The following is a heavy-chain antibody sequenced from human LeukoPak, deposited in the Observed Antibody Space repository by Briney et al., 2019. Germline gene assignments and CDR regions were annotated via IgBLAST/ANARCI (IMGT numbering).Heavy chain of an antibody. CDR1: GGSISSGDYY. CDR3: ASGLSGWFFNRAGYGMDV. V-gene: IGHV4-61*08. Sequence: SETLSLTCTVSGGSISSGDYYWSWIRQPPGKGLEWIGYIYYSGSTNYNPSLKSRVTISVDTSKNQFSLKLSSVTAAGTAVYYCASGLSGWFFNRAGYGMDVWGQGTTVTVSS. D-gene: IGHD6-19*01. CDR2: IYYSGST. J-gene: IGHJ6*02.